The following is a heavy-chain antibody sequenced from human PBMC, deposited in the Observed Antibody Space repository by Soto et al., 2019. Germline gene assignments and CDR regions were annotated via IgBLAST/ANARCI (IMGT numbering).Heavy chain of an antibody. Sequence: SETLSLTCAVYGGSFSGYDWSWIRQPPGKGLEWIGEINHSGSTNYNPSLKSRVTISVDTSKNQFSLKLSSVTAADTAVYYCARARRYFDWLSPLGMDVWGQGTTVTVSS. D-gene: IGHD3-9*01. CDR1: GGSFSGYD. J-gene: IGHJ6*02. CDR3: ARARRYFDWLSPLGMDV. V-gene: IGHV4-34*01. CDR2: INHSGST.